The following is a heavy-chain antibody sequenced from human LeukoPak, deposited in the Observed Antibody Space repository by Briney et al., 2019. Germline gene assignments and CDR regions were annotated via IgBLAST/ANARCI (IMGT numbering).Heavy chain of an antibody. J-gene: IGHJ3*02. V-gene: IGHV3-74*01. CDR1: GFTFSSYW. D-gene: IGHD3-10*01. CDR2: IRSDGST. Sequence: GGSLRLSCAASGFTFSSYWMHWVRQAPGKGLVWVSRIRSDGSTTYADSVKGRFTISRDNAKNTLYLQMISLRAEDTAVYYCARAGDYGSGSCAFDMWGQGTMVTVSS. CDR3: ARAGDYGSGSCAFDM.